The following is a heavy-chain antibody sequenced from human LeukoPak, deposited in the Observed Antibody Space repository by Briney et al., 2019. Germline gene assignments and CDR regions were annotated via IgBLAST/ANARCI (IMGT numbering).Heavy chain of an antibody. CDR1: GASFSDTNYY. Sequence: SETLSLTCSVSGASFSDTNYYWSWIRQPPGKALEWIGYIYYTGKTYYNPSLEGRVTILVDTSRNHFSVKLSSVTAADTAVYYCARSQNYYGSGDYWSQGTLVTVSS. CDR3: ARSQNYYGSGDY. CDR2: IYYTGKT. V-gene: IGHV4-61*03. D-gene: IGHD3-10*01. J-gene: IGHJ4*02.